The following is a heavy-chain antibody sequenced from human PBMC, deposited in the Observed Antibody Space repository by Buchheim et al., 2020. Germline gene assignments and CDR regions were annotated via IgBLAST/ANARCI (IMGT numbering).Heavy chain of an antibody. CDR2: IYPHDGGT. CDR1: GYTFTASF. D-gene: IGHD4-17*01. Sequence: QIHLVQSGAEVKEPGASVKVSCTASGYTFTASFIHWVRQAPGQGFEWMGRIYPHDGGTDYGQKFQGRVTITKDTSTSTAYMELSRLRSDDTAVYYCARDNGAPLGWGQGTL. J-gene: IGHJ4*02. CDR3: ARDNGAPLG. V-gene: IGHV1-2*06.